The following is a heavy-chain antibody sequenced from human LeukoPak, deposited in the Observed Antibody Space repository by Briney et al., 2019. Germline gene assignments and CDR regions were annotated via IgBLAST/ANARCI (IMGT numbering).Heavy chain of an antibody. D-gene: IGHD2-2*02. J-gene: IGHJ4*02. CDR3: ARPSCSSTSCYIFDY. CDR2: ISYDGSNK. V-gene: IGHV3-30-3*01. CDR1: GFTFSTYA. Sequence: GGSLRLSCAASGFTFSTYAMHWVRQAPGKGLEWVAVISYDGSNKYYADSVKGRFTISRDNSKNTLYLQMNSLRPEDTAVYYCARPSCSSTSCYIFDYWGQGTLVTVSS.